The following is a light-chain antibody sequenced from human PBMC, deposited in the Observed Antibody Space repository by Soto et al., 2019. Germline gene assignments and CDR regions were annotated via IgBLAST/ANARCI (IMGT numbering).Light chain of an antibody. J-gene: IGLJ2*01. CDR1: SSYIGGYNY. Sequence: QSALTHFASVSMSPVESSTIAGTGTSSYIGGYNYVSWYQQHPDKAPKLMIFEVSNRPSGVSNRFSGSKSGNTASLTISGLLPEDEADYYCSSYTTRSTVVFGGETKLIVL. CDR3: SSYTTRSTVV. CDR2: EVS. V-gene: IGLV2-14*01.